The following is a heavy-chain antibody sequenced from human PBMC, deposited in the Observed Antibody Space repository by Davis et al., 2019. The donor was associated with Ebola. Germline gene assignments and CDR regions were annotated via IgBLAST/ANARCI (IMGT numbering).Heavy chain of an antibody. CDR1: GFTFSNAW. J-gene: IGHJ6*02. CDR3: ARDERTGYDFWSGYPSSYGMDV. CDR2: IKSKTDGGTT. Sequence: GESLKISCAASGFTFSNAWMNWVRQAPGKGLEWVGRIKSKTDGGTTDYAAPVKGRFTISRDDSKNTLYLQMNSLRAEDTAVYYCARDERTGYDFWSGYPSSYGMDVWGQGTTVTVSS. V-gene: IGHV3-15*07. D-gene: IGHD3-3*01.